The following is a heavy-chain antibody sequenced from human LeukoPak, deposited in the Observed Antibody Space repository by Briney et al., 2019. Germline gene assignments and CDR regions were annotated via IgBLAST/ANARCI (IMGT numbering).Heavy chain of an antibody. CDR2: IRSKANSYAT. D-gene: IGHD5/OR15-5a*01. J-gene: IGHJ6*02. Sequence: GGSLRLSCAASGFTFSGSAMHWVRQASGKGLEWVGRIRSKANSYATAYAASVKGRFTISRDDSKNTAYLQMNSLKTEDTAVYYCTREGSTDYYYYGMDVWGQGTTVTVSS. CDR1: GFTFSGSA. CDR3: TREGSTDYYYYGMDV. V-gene: IGHV3-73*01.